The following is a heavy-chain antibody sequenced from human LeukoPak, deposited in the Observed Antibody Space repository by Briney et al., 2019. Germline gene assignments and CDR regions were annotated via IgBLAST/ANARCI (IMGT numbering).Heavy chain of an antibody. CDR3: AKDFEATRGNEPTSPLDV. D-gene: IGHD3-9*01. Sequence: PGGSLRLSCAASGFTFSNYAMSWVRQAPGKGLEWVSAISGSGGSTYYADSVKGRFTISRDNSKNTLYLQMNSLRAEDTAVYYCAKDFEATRGNEPTSPLDVWGQGTTVTVSS. CDR1: GFTFSNYA. J-gene: IGHJ6*02. V-gene: IGHV3-23*01. CDR2: ISGSGGST.